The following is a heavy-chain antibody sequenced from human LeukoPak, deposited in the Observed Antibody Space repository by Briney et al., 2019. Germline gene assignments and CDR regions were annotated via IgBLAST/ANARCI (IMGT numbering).Heavy chain of an antibody. J-gene: IGHJ6*02. CDR3: ARTEVKYYYYGMDV. CDR1: DGSISSYY. V-gene: IGHV4-4*07. CDR2: INTSGNT. Sequence: SETLSLTCAVSDGSISSYYWTWIRQPAGKGLEWIGRINTSGNTNYNPSLKSRVTMSVDTSKNQLSLKLTSVTAADTAVYYCARTEVKYYYYGMDVWGQGTTVTVSS.